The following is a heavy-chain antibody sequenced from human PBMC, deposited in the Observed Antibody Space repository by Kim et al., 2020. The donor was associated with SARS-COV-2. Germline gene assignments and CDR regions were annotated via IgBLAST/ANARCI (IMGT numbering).Heavy chain of an antibody. Sequence: ASVKVSCEASGYTFTDFFIHWVRQAPGQGLEWMGRINPNSGGTNYAQKFQGRVTMTRDTSINTAYMELSRLRSDDTAFYYCVIARDYGGFAFDYWGQGTL. CDR2: INPNSGGT. CDR3: VIARDYGGFAFDY. J-gene: IGHJ4*02. CDR1: GYTFTDFF. V-gene: IGHV1-2*06. D-gene: IGHD4-17*01.